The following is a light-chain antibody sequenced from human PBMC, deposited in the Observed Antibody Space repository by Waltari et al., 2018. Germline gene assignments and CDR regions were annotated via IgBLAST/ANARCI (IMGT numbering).Light chain of an antibody. V-gene: IGLV2-14*01. CDR3: SSYAGDITLL. CDR1: SSAFGGYNY. J-gene: IGLJ1*01. CDR2: EVS. Sequence: QSALTQPATVSGSPGQSITISCTGTSSAFGGYNYVTWYQQHPGKAPKLKISEVSNRPSGVSNRFSDSKSGNTASLTISGLQTEDEADYYCSSYAGDITLLFGTGTKVSVL.